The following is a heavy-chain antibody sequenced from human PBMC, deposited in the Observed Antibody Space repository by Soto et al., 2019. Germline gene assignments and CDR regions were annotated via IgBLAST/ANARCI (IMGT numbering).Heavy chain of an antibody. J-gene: IGHJ4*02. V-gene: IGHV1-18*01. CDR1: GYMFISYG. CDR2: ISAYNANT. D-gene: IGHD3-10*01. Sequence: GASVKVCCEASGYMFISYGINWVRQAPGQGLEWMGWISAYNANTKYAQNLQGRVTMTTDTSTSTAYMEMRSLRSDDTAVYYCARDLDGSGSYYTDYWGPGTLVTVSS. CDR3: ARDLDGSGSYYTDY.